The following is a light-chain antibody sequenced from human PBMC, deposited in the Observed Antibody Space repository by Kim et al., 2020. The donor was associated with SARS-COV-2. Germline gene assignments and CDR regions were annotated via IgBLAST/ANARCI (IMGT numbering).Light chain of an antibody. J-gene: IGLJ2*01. CDR2: EDS. CDR1: KLGGRY. CDR3: QAWGITSGL. Sequence: SYELTQPPSLSVSPGQTANITCFGDKLGGRYAFWYQQRPGQSPVLVIYEDSKRPSGILDRFSGFKSGNTATLTISGTQSLDEADYYCQAWGITSGLFGGG. V-gene: IGLV3-1*01.